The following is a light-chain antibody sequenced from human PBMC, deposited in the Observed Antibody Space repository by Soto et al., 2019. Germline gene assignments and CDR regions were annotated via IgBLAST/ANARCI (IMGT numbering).Light chain of an antibody. CDR2: LTSDGSH. CDR3: QTWGTGIVV. V-gene: IGLV4-69*01. J-gene: IGLJ2*01. Sequence: QLVLTQSPSASGSLGASVKLTCTLSSGHSSSAIAWHQQQPEKGPRYLMKLTSDGSHTKGDGIPDCFSGSSSGAERYLTISSLQSEDEADYYCQTWGTGIVVFGGGTKLTVL. CDR1: SGHSSSA.